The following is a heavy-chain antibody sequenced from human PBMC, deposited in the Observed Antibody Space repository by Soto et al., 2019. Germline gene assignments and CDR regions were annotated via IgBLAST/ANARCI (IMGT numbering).Heavy chain of an antibody. CDR1: GGTFSSYA. CDR3: ARVGYSYGGDFDY. V-gene: IGHV1-69*05. Sequence: QVQLVQSGAEVKKPGSSVKVSCKASGGTFSSYAISWVRQAPGQGLEWMGGIIPIFGTANYAQKFQGRVTITPDESQSTAYMELSSLRSEDTAVYYCARVGYSYGGDFDYWGQGTLVTVSS. D-gene: IGHD5-18*01. J-gene: IGHJ4*02. CDR2: IIPIFGTA.